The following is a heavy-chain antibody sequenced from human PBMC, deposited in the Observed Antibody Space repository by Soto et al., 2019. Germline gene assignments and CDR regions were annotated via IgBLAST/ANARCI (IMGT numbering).Heavy chain of an antibody. J-gene: IGHJ4*02. CDR1: GYSISSGYY. CDR3: ARVQTLFGIINVLDY. CDR2: IYHGGST. Sequence: SETLSLTCAVSGYSISSGYYWGWLRQPPGKGLEWIGSIYHGGSTYYNPSLNSRVTLSIDMTNNHVSLILNSVTAADTAVYYCARVQTLFGIINVLDYWGQGTLVTVSS. V-gene: IGHV4-38-2*01. D-gene: IGHD3-3*01.